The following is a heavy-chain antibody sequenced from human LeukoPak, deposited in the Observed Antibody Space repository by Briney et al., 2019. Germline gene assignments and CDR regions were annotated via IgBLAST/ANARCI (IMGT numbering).Heavy chain of an antibody. D-gene: IGHD2-15*01. Sequence: ASVKVSCKVSGYTLTELSMHWVRQAPGKGLEWMGGFDPEDGETIYAQKFQGRVTMTRDTSTSTVYMELSSLRSEDTAVYYCARAELGYCSGGSCYPMPAAPDYWGQGTLVTVSS. CDR2: FDPEDGET. CDR1: GYTLTELS. V-gene: IGHV1-24*01. CDR3: ARAELGYCSGGSCYPMPAAPDY. J-gene: IGHJ4*02.